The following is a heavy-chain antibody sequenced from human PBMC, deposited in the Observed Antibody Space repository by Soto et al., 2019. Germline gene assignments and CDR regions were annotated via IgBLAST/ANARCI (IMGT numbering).Heavy chain of an antibody. J-gene: IGHJ4*02. Sequence: PVDSLKISCTFVGYSFTRYLISFVLQTPGKGLECMGIIYPGDSDTRYGPSFEGQVTISAEKSITTAYLQWSSLKASDTAMYYCERAYSNTTLCDTCLETWGPGTLLKVYS. D-gene: IGHD2-2*02. CDR3: ERAYSNTTLCDTCLET. V-gene: IGHV5-51*01. CDR2: IYPGDSDT. CDR1: GYSFTRYL.